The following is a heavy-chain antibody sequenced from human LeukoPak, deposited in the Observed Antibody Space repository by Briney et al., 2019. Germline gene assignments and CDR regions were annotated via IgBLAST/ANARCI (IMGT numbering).Heavy chain of an antibody. CDR3: AREPYGSGDV. V-gene: IGHV3-66*01. D-gene: IGHD3-10*01. CDR2: IYSDGST. Sequence: PGGSLRPSCAASGFIASNNYMSWVRQAPGRGLEWVSLIYSDGSTYYADSVKGRFTISRDNSKNTLYLQMNSLRAEDTALYYCAREPYGSGDVWGQGTTVTVSS. J-gene: IGHJ6*02. CDR1: GFIASNNY.